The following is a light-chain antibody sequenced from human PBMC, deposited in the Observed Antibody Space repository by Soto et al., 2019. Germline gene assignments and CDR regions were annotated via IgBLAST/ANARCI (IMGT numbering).Light chain of an antibody. J-gene: IGKJ1*01. V-gene: IGKV3-15*01. CDR1: QSVSSN. CDR2: GAF. Sequence: EIVMTQSPVNRSVSAGERATLSCRASQSVSSNLAWYQQKPGQAPSLLIYGAFTRATGIPARFSGTGSGTEFTLTISSLQHEDFALYYCQQYNDWTLTFGQGTKVDIK. CDR3: QQYNDWTLT.